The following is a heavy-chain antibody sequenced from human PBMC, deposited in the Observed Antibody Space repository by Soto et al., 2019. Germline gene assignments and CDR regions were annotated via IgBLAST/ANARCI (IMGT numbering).Heavy chain of an antibody. Sequence: SETLSLTCTVSGGSISSGGYYWSWIRQHPGKGLEWIGYIYYSGSTYYNPSLKSRVTISVDTSKNQFSLKLSSVTAADTAVYYCARDPGGEYSSSFNFDYWGQGTLVTVSS. D-gene: IGHD6-6*01. CDR2: IYYSGST. CDR3: ARDPGGEYSSSFNFDY. CDR1: GGSISSGGYY. V-gene: IGHV4-31*03. J-gene: IGHJ4*02.